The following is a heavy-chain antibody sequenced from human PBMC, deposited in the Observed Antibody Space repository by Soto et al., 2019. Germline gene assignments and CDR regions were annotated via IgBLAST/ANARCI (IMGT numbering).Heavy chain of an antibody. J-gene: IGHJ3*01. CDR3: ATWHEREHAFDV. CDR2: LYDVDGS. Sequence: ESGGGLIQPGESLRLSCAAFGLTISGKKYVAWVRQAPGKGLEWVSALYDVDGSFYADSVTGRFTTSSDSSKTTVYLQMNDLRPDDTAVYYCATWHEREHAFDVWGQGTTATISS. CDR1: GLTISGKKY. V-gene: IGHV3-53*01. D-gene: IGHD1-1*01.